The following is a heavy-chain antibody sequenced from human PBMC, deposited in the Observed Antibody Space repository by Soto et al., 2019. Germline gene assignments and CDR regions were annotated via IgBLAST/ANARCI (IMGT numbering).Heavy chain of an antibody. Sequence: EVQLVESGGGLVQPGGSLRLSCAASGFTFSSYWMSWVRQAPGKGLEWVANIKQDGSEKYYVDSVKGRFTISRDNAKNSLYLQMNSLRAEDTAVYYCARDRNSWATYWYSDLWGRGTLVTVSS. D-gene: IGHD2-2*01. J-gene: IGHJ2*01. CDR2: IKQDGSEK. V-gene: IGHV3-7*05. CDR1: GFTFSSYW. CDR3: ARDRNSWATYWYSDL.